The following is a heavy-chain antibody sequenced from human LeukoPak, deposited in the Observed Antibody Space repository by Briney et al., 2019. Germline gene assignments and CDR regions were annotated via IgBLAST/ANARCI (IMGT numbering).Heavy chain of an antibody. J-gene: IGHJ5*02. D-gene: IGHD3-10*01. Sequence: SETLSLTCAVYGGSFSGYYWSWIRQPPGKGLEWIGEINHSGSTNYNPSLKSRVTISVDTSKNQFSLKLSSVTAADTAVYYCARVYYYGSGRRFDPWGQGTLVAVSS. CDR2: INHSGST. CDR3: ARVYYYGSGRRFDP. CDR1: GGSFSGYY. V-gene: IGHV4-34*01.